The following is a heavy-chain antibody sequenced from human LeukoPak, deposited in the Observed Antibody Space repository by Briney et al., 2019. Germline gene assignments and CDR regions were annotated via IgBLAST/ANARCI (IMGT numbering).Heavy chain of an antibody. CDR3: ARTRARQYYFDY. CDR1: GGSISSGGYY. V-gene: IGHV4-31*03. Sequence: SQTLSLTCTVSGGSISSGGYYWSWIRQHPGKGLEWIGYIYYSGSTYYNPSLKSRVTISADTSKNQFSLKLSSVTAADTAVYYCARTRARQYYFDYWGQGTLVTVSS. D-gene: IGHD4-11*01. J-gene: IGHJ4*02. CDR2: IYYSGST.